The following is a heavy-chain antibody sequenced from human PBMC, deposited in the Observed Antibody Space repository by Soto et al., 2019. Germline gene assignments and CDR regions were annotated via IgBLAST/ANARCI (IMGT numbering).Heavy chain of an antibody. CDR1: GGSISSSSYY. Sequence: QLQLQESGPGLVKPSETLSLTCTVSGGSISSSSYYWGWIRQPPGKGLEWIGSIYYSGSTYYNPSLKSRVTISVDTSKNQFSLKLSSVTAADTAVYYCARHDIAAAGSPSSPFDYWGQGTLVTVSS. V-gene: IGHV4-39*01. J-gene: IGHJ4*02. CDR3: ARHDIAAAGSPSSPFDY. CDR2: IYYSGST. D-gene: IGHD6-13*01.